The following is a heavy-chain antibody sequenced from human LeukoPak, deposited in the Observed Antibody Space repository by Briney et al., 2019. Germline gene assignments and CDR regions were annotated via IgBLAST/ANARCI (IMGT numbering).Heavy chain of an antibody. CDR2: IYYSGST. V-gene: IGHV4-59*01. CDR3: ARAPGMYYYDSSGYYLD. J-gene: IGHJ4*02. D-gene: IGHD3-22*01. CDR1: GGSISSYY. Sequence: KPSETLSLTCTVSGGSISSYYWSWIRQPPGKGLEWIGDIYYSGSTNYNPSLKSRVTISVDTSKNQFSLKLSSVTAADTAVYYCARAPGMYYYDSSGYYLDWGQGTLVTVSS.